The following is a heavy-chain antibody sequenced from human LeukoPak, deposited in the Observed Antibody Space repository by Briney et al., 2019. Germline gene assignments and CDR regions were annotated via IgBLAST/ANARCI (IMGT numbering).Heavy chain of an antibody. J-gene: IGHJ1*01. CDR1: GFTFSDYY. V-gene: IGHV3-11*01. CDR2: ISSSGSTI. CDR3: ARAGMVGYSSSWYREYFQH. Sequence: RGSLRLSCAASGFTFSDYYMSWIRQAPGKGLEWVSYISSSGSTIYYADSVKGRFTISRDNAKNSLYLQMNSLRAEDTAVYYCARAGMVGYSSSWYREYFQHWGQGTLVTVSS. D-gene: IGHD6-13*01.